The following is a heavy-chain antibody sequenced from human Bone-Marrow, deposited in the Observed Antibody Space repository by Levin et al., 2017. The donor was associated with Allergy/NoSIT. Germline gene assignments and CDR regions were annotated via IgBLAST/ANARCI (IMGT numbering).Heavy chain of an antibody. CDR3: ANGLRYYDILTGYYTPYYYGMDV. Sequence: GESLKISCAASGFTFSSYGMHWVRQAPGKGLEWVAVISYDGSNKYYADSVKGRFTISRDNSKNTLYLQMNSLRAEDTAVYYCANGLRYYDILTGYYTPYYYGMDVWGQGTTVTVSS. J-gene: IGHJ6*02. D-gene: IGHD3-9*01. V-gene: IGHV3-30*18. CDR2: ISYDGSNK. CDR1: GFTFSSYG.